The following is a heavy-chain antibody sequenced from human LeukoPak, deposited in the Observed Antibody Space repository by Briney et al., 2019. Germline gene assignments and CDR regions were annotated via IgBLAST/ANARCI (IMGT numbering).Heavy chain of an antibody. V-gene: IGHV1-2*02. Sequence: GASVTVSCTASGSTFTGYYMHWVRQAPGQGLEWMGWINPNSGGTNYAQKFQGRVTMTRDTYISTAYMELSRLRSEDTAVYYCARDNSLGDSAWWFDPWGQGTLVTVSS. CDR2: INPNSGGT. J-gene: IGHJ5*02. CDR1: GSTFTGYY. CDR3: ARDNSLGDSAWWFDP. D-gene: IGHD5-12*01.